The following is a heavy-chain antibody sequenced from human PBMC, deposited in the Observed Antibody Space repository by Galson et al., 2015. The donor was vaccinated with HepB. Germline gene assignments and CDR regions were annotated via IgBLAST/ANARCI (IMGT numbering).Heavy chain of an antibody. CDR3: ARGTPGTTCFDY. Sequence: SLRLSCAASGFTFSTYSMNWVRQAPGKGLEWVSSISYSGSHIYYADSVKGRFTISRDNAKNSLYLQMNSLRAEDTAVYYCARGTPGTTCFDYWGQGTLVTVSS. CDR2: ISYSGSHI. D-gene: IGHD1-1*01. V-gene: IGHV3-21*01. J-gene: IGHJ4*02. CDR1: GFTFSTYS.